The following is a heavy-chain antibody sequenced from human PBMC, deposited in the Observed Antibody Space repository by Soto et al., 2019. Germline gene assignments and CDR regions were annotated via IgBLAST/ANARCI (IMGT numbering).Heavy chain of an antibody. CDR3: ARGVVGPTTLYYYYGLDV. V-gene: IGHV3-53*01. CDR1: GFTVSSNY. D-gene: IGHD1-26*01. CDR2: IYSDGST. Sequence: GGSLRLSCAASGFTVSSNYMSWVRQAPGKGLEWVSVIYSDGSTYYADSVKGRFTISRDNSKNTLYLQMNSLRADDTAVYYCARGVVGPTTLYYYYGLDVWGQGTTVTVSS. J-gene: IGHJ6*02.